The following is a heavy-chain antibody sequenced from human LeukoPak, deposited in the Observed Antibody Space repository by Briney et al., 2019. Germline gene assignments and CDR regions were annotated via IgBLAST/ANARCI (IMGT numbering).Heavy chain of an antibody. CDR3: ARDGYRSGWYLGDY. Sequence: SETLSLTCTVSGGSISSYYWSWIRQPAGKGLEWIGRINTSGTTIYNPSLKSRVTMSVDTSKNQFSLKLSSVTAADTAVYYCARDGYRSGWYLGDYWGQGTLVTVSS. J-gene: IGHJ4*02. CDR1: GGSISSYY. V-gene: IGHV4-4*07. D-gene: IGHD6-19*01. CDR2: INTSGTT.